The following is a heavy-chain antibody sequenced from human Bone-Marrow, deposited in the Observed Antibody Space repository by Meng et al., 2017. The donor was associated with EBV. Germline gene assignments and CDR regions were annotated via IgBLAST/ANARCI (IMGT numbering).Heavy chain of an antibody. Sequence: QVQLQQWGAGLLNPSETLSLTCAVYGGSFSGYYWSWIRQPPGKGLEWIGEINHSGSTNYNPSLKSRVTISVDTSKNQFSLNLSSVTAADTSVYYCARGKSRDYIWGSYRIFDYWGQGTLVTVSS. V-gene: IGHV4-34*01. CDR3: ARGKSRDYIWGSYRIFDY. CDR2: INHSGST. CDR1: GGSFSGYY. J-gene: IGHJ4*02. D-gene: IGHD3-16*02.